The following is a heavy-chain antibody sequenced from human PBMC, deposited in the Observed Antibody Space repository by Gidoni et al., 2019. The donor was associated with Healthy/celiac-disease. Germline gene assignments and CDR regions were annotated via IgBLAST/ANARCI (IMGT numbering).Heavy chain of an antibody. V-gene: IGHV4-61*01. CDR3: ARDRGIVGAPHI. D-gene: IGHD1-26*01. J-gene: IGHJ3*02. CDR2: IYYSGST. CDR1: GGSVSSGSYY. Sequence: QVQLQESGPGLVKPSETLSLPCTVSGGSVSSGSYYWSWIRQPPGKGLEWIGYIYYSGSTNYNPSLKSRVTISVDTSKNQFSLKLSSVTAADTAVYYCARDRGIVGAPHIWGQGTMVTVSS.